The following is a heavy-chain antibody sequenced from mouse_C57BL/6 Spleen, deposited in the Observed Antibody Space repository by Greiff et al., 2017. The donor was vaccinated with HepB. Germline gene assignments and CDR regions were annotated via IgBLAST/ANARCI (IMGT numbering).Heavy chain of an antibody. CDR2: ISYSGST. V-gene: IGHV3-1*01. D-gene: IGHD2-4*01. J-gene: IGHJ4*01. Sequence: EVKLMESGPGMVKPSQSLSLTCTVTGYSITSGYDWHWIRHFPGNKLEWMGYISYSGSTNYNPSLKSRISITHDTSKNHFFLKLNSVTTEDTATYYCASRLRFYAMDYWGQGTSVTVSS. CDR3: ASRLRFYAMDY. CDR1: GYSITSGYD.